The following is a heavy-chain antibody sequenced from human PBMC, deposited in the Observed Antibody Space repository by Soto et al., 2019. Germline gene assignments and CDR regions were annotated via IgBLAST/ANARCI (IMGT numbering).Heavy chain of an antibody. CDR1: GFTFSSYG. CDR2: ISYDGSNK. CDR3: AKSHCSSTSCYPLYYYYYGMDV. D-gene: IGHD2-2*01. Sequence: PGGSLRLSCAVSGFTFSSYGMHWVRQAPGKGLEWVAVISYDGSNKYYTDSVKGRFTISRDNSKNTLYLQMNSLRVEDTAVYYCAKSHCSSTSCYPLYYYYYGMDVWGQGTTVTVSS. V-gene: IGHV3-30*18. J-gene: IGHJ6*02.